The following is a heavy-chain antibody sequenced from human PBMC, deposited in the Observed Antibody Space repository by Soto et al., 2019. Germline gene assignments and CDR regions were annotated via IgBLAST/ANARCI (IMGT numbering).Heavy chain of an antibody. Sequence: QVQLQESGPGLVKPSETLSLTCSVSGGSVNNNKYYWSWIRQPPGKGLEWIGYMYYGGSTDYNPSPKNRGTISIDTSKNQFSLSLTSVTAADTAVYYCAVEQWDWFDPWGQGTLVTVSS. CDR3: AVEQWDWFDP. CDR1: GGSVNNNKYY. V-gene: IGHV4-61*01. D-gene: IGHD1-26*01. CDR2: MYYGGST. J-gene: IGHJ5*02.